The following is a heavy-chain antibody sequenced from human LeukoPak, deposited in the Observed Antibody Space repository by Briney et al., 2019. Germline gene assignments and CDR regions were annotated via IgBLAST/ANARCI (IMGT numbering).Heavy chain of an antibody. CDR3: ARPPPGIAVAGTGYYGMDV. Sequence: ASVKVSCKASGGTFSSYAISWVRQAPGQGLEWMGWMNPNSGNTGYAQKFQGRVTMTRNTSISTAYMELSSLRSEDTAVYYCARPPPGIAVAGTGYYGMDVWGQGTTVTVSS. CDR1: GGTFSSYA. CDR2: MNPNSGNT. J-gene: IGHJ6*02. V-gene: IGHV1-8*02. D-gene: IGHD6-19*01.